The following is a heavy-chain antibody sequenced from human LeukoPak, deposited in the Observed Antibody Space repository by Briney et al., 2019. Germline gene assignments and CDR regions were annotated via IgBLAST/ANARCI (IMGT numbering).Heavy chain of an antibody. V-gene: IGHV4-59*08. CDR1: GGSISSYY. J-gene: IGHJ3*02. Sequence: PSETLSLTCTVSGGSISSYYWSWIRQPPGKGLEWIGYIYYSGSTNNNPSLKSRVTISVDTSKNQFSLKLSSVTAADTAVYYCAWTGYSDAFDIWGQGTMVTVSS. D-gene: IGHD3/OR15-3a*01. CDR2: IYYSGST. CDR3: AWTGYSDAFDI.